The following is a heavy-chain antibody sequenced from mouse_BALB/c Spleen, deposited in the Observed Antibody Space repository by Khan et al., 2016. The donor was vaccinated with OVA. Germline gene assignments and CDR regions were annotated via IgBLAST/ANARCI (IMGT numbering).Heavy chain of an antibody. J-gene: IGHJ2*01. CDR3: ARDRIDY. CDR1: GYTFTSYW. CDR2: INPTSGYT. V-gene: IGHV1-7*01. Sequence: VQLKQSGAELAKPGASVKMSCKASGYTFTSYWMHWIKQRPGQGLEWIGYINPTSGYTDYNQKFKDKATLTADKSSSTAYMQLSSRTSDDAAVYYCARDRIDYWGQGTALTVSS.